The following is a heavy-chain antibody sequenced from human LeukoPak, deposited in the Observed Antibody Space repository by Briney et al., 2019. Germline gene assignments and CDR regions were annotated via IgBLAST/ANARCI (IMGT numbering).Heavy chain of an antibody. CDR1: GGTFSSYA. V-gene: IGHV1-69*05. J-gene: IGHJ6*04. CDR3: VRDMAVLVRGDHAGDV. Sequence: SVKVSCKASGGTFSSYAISWVRQAPGQGLEWMGRIIPIFGTANYAQKFQGRVTITTDESTSTAYMELSSLRSEDTAVYYCVRDMAVLVRGDHAGDVWGKGTTVTVSS. CDR2: IIPIFGTA. D-gene: IGHD3-10*01.